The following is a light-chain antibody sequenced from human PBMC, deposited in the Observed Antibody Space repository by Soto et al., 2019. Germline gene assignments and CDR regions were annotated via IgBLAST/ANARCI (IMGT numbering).Light chain of an antibody. J-gene: IGLJ2*01. CDR2: RND. V-gene: IGLV1-47*02. CDR1: GSNIGSHD. Sequence: QSVLTQPPSASGTPGQRVTISCSGSGSNIGSHDVYWYQHLPGTAPKVLIYRNDQRPSGVPDRFSASRSGTSASLAISGLRSEDEADYYCVAWDDSLSGRVFGGGTKLTVI. CDR3: VAWDDSLSGRV.